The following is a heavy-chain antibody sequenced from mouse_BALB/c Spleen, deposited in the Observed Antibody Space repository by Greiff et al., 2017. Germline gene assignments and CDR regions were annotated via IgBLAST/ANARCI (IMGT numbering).Heavy chain of an antibody. V-gene: IGHV3-2*02. CDR3: ARIYYYGSSHFYYFDY. Sequence: VQLKESGPGLVKPSQSLSLTCTVTGYSITSDYAWNWIRQFPGNKLEWMGYISYSGSTSYNPSLKSRISITRDTSKNQFFLQLNSVTTEDTATYYCARIYYYGSSHFYYFDYWGQGTTLTVSS. D-gene: IGHD1-1*01. J-gene: IGHJ2*01. CDR2: ISYSGST. CDR1: GYSITSDYA.